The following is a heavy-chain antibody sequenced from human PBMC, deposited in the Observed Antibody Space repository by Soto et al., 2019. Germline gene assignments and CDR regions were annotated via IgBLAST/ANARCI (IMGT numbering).Heavy chain of an antibody. D-gene: IGHD5-18*01. CDR3: AKERKDSFDAFDI. CDR1: GFTFSSYG. J-gene: IGHJ3*02. CDR2: ISYDGSNK. V-gene: IGHV3-30*18. Sequence: QVQLVESGGGVVQPGRSLRLSCAASGFTFSSYGMHWVRQAPGKGLEWVAVISYDGSNKYYADSVKGRFTISRDNSKNTLYMQMNSLRAEDTAVYYCAKERKDSFDAFDIWGQGTLVTVSS.